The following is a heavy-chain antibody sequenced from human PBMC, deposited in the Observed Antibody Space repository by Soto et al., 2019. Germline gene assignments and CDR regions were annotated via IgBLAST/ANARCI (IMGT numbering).Heavy chain of an antibody. CDR2: IYSGGST. V-gene: IGHV3-53*01. D-gene: IGHD7-27*01. J-gene: IGHJ3*02. CDR1: GFTVSSNY. CDR3: SRDSEQLTLAVCDI. Sequence: VGSLRLSCVASGFTVSSNYMSWVRQSTGKGLAWVSVIYSGGSTYYADSVKRRFTISRDNSKNTLYLQMNSLRAETTAVYYCSRDSEQLTLAVCDICGQRTMGTLAS.